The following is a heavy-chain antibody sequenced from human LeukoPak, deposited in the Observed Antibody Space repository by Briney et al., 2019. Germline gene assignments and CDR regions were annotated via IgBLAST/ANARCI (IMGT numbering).Heavy chain of an antibody. J-gene: IGHJ4*02. V-gene: IGHV3-23*01. CDR2: ISGSGGST. D-gene: IGHD6-19*01. CDR3: AKDSQAVAGSFDF. Sequence: GGSLRLSCAAFGFTFSSYAMSWVRQAPGKGLEWVSAISGSGGSTYYADSVKGRFTISTDNSKNTLYLQMNSLRAEDTAVYFCAKDSQAVAGSFDFWGQGTLVTVSS. CDR1: GFTFSSYA.